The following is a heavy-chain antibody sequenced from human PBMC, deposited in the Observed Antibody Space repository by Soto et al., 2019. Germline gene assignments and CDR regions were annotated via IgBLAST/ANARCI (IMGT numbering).Heavy chain of an antibody. CDR1: GFTFSSYA. CDR3: ASLGWGEVPPLYN. V-gene: IGHV3-23*01. D-gene: IGHD3-16*01. J-gene: IGHJ4*02. CDR2: VRAFGGF. Sequence: GGSLRLSCAASGFTFSSYAMSWVRQTPGMGLEWVSGVRAFGGFYYADAVKGRFTISSDNSKNTLFLQMNSLRVEDTAIDYCASLGWGEVPPLYNWGQGTLVTVSS.